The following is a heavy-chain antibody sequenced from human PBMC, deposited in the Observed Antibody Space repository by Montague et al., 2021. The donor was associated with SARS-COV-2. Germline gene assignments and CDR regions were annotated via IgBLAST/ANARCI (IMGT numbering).Heavy chain of an antibody. Sequence: SLRLSCAVSGFTFTPYEMNWGRQAPGKGLEWVSYISGSGYTMYYAESVKGRFTISRDNAKNSLYLQMNSLRAEDTAVYYCARLQSYSTSSLDYWGQGTLVTVSS. V-gene: IGHV3-48*03. CDR1: GFTFTPYE. CDR3: ARLQSYSTSSLDY. CDR2: ISGSGYTM. J-gene: IGHJ4*02. D-gene: IGHD2-2*01.